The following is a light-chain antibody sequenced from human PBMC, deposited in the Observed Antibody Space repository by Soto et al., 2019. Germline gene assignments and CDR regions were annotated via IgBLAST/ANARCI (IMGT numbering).Light chain of an antibody. CDR3: QQRSNWPGIT. V-gene: IGKV3D-20*02. J-gene: IGKJ5*01. Sequence: IVLTQSPGTLSLSPGETATLSCRDSQTLADIFLVWYQQKPGQAPRLVISGGSNRAAGIPVRFRGSGSGTDLTLTISRLEPEDFAVYYCQQRSNWPGITFGQGTRLEIK. CDR1: QTLADIF. CDR2: GGS.